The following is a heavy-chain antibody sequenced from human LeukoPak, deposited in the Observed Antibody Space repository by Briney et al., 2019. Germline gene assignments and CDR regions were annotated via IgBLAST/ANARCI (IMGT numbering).Heavy chain of an antibody. CDR3: ARDRDNWNDPYFDY. V-gene: IGHV3-21*01. CDR2: ISSSSSYI. CDR1: GFTFSSYS. J-gene: IGHJ4*02. D-gene: IGHD1-20*01. Sequence: GGSLRLSCAASGFTFSSYSMNWVRQAPGKGLEWVPSISSSSSYIYYADSVKGRFTISRDNAKNSLYLQMNSLRAEDTAVYYCARDRDNWNDPYFDYWGQGTLVTVSS.